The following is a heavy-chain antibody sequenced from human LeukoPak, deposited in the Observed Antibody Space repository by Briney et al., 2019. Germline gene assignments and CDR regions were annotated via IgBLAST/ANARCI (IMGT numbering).Heavy chain of an antibody. J-gene: IGHJ5*02. CDR1: GYTFTRYG. CDR2: ISTYNGDT. D-gene: IGHD2-2*01. V-gene: IGHV1-18*01. Sequence: GASVKVSCKASGYTFTRYGMSWVRQAPGQGLEWMGWISTYNGDTKYAQKLQGRVTMTTDTSTSTAYMELRSLRSDDTAVYYCARTSHCSSTSCYSSWFDPWGQGTLVTVSS. CDR3: ARTSHCSSTSCYSSWFDP.